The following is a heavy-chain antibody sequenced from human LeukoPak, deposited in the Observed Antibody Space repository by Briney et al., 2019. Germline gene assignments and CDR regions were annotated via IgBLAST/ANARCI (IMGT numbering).Heavy chain of an antibody. CDR2: ISAYNGNT. V-gene: IGHV1-18*01. CDR1: GYTFTSYG. J-gene: IGHJ4*02. Sequence: ASVKVSCKASGYTFTSYGISWVRQAPGQGLEWMGWISAYNGNTNYAQKLQGRVTMTTDTSTSTAYMELRSLRSDDTAVYYCARATVYYDILTGYYSNHFDYWGQGTLVTVSS. CDR3: ARATVYYDILTGYYSNHFDY. D-gene: IGHD3-9*01.